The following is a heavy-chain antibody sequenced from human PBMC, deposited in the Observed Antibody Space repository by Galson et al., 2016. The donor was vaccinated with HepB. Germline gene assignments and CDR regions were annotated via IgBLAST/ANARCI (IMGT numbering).Heavy chain of an antibody. V-gene: IGHV3-53*01. Sequence: APGKGLEWVSVMYISGTTYFADSVKGRFTMSRDNSKNTLYLQMNSLRAEDTAVYYCARHSGSGYSEGYFDHWGQGALVTVSS. J-gene: IGHJ4*02. CDR3: ARHSGSGYSEGYFDH. D-gene: IGHD5-12*01. CDR2: MYISGTT.